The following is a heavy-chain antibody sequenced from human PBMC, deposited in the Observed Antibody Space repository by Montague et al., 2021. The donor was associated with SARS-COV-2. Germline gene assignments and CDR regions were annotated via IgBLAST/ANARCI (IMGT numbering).Heavy chain of an antibody. D-gene: IGHD7-27*01. Sequence: VKPTQTLTLTCTFSGFSLSTSGVGVGWIRQPPGKALEWLALIXXXXDXRYSPSLKSRLTITKDTSKNQVVLTMTNMDPVDTATYYCAHRRPLWGYFDYWGQGTLVTVSS. CDR3: AHRRPLWGYFDY. CDR2: IXXXXDX. CDR1: GFSLSTSGVG. V-gene: IGHV2-5*02. J-gene: IGHJ4*02.